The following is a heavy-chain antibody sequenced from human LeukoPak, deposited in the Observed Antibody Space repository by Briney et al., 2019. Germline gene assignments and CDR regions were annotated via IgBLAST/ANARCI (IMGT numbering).Heavy chain of an antibody. J-gene: IGHJ6*02. V-gene: IGHV1-58*01. CDR3: AAAMVRGVLWNGMDV. CDR1: GFTFTSSA. D-gene: IGHD3-10*01. Sequence: SVKVSCKASGFTFTSSAVQWVRQARGQRLEWIGWIVVGSGNTNYAQKFQERVTITRDMSTSTAYMELSSLRSEDTAVCYCAAAMVRGVLWNGMDVWGQGTTVTVSS. CDR2: IVVGSGNT.